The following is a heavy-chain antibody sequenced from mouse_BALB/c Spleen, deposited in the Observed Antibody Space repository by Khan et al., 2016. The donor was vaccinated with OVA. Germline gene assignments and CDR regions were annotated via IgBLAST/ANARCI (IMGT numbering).Heavy chain of an antibody. CDR3: ASENYYGRTCYAMDY. CDR1: GYTFTSYW. J-gene: IGHJ4*01. D-gene: IGHD1-1*01. CDR2: IDPGSGST. V-gene: IGHV1S41*01. Sequence: DLVKPGASVKLSCKASGYTFTSYWINWIKQRPGQGLEWIGRIDPGSGSTYYNEMFKGKATLTVDKSSSTAYIQLSSLSSEDSAVYFCASENYYGRTCYAMDYWGQGTSVTVSS.